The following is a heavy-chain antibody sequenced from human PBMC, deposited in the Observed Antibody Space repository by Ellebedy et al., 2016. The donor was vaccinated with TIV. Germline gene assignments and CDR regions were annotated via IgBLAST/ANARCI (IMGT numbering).Heavy chain of an antibody. CDR3: ARASNHGDYVGEYFDY. CDR1: GGTFSSYA. CDR2: IIPIFGTA. D-gene: IGHD4-17*01. V-gene: IGHV1-69*13. J-gene: IGHJ4*02. Sequence: SVKVSCXASGGTFSSYAISWVRQAPGQGLEWMGGIIPIFGTANYAQKFQGRVTITADESTSTAYMELSSLRSEDTAVYYCARASNHGDYVGEYFDYWGQGTLVTVSS.